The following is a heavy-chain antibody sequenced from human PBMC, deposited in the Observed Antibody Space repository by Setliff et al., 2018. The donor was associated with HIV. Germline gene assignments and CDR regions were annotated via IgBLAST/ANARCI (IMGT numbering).Heavy chain of an antibody. D-gene: IGHD3-16*01. V-gene: IGHV4-4*07. Sequence: ETLSLTCTVSGGSISSYYWSWIRQPAGKGLEWIGRIYTTGSTNYNPSLKSRVTMSVDTSKSQFSLRLNSVTAADTAVYYCARRSPGGGYYMDVWGKGTTVTVSS. J-gene: IGHJ6*03. CDR2: IYTTGST. CDR3: ARRSPGGGYYMDV. CDR1: GGSISSYY.